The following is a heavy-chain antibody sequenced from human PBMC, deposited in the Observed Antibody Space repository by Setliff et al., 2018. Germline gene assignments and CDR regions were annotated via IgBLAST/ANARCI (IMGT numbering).Heavy chain of an antibody. V-gene: IGHV4-39*07. CDR1: GGSISSSSYY. D-gene: IGHD6-13*01. Sequence: SETLSLTCTVSGGSISSSSYYWSWIRQPPGKGLEWIGEINHSGSTNYNPSLKSRVTISVDTSKNQFSLKLSSVTAADTAVYYCARGGRISYRPSSSWYILDYWGQGTLVTVSS. CDR2: INHSGST. J-gene: IGHJ4*02. CDR3: ARGGRISYRPSSSWYILDY.